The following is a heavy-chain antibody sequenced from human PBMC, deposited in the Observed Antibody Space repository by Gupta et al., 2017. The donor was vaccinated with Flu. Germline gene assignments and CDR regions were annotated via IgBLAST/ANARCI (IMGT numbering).Heavy chain of an antibody. D-gene: IGHD6-6*01. V-gene: IGHV4-31*03. CDR1: GGSISNGAYY. J-gene: IGHJ4*02. Sequence: QVQLQESGPGLVKPSETLSLTCTVSGGSISNGAYYWSWIRQHPGKGLEWIAYIYYSGTTYYNPSLKSRVTISVDPSKNQFSLNLTSVTAADTAVYYCARLYSSSTHFDYWGQGTLVTVSS. CDR2: IYYSGTT. CDR3: ARLYSSSTHFDY.